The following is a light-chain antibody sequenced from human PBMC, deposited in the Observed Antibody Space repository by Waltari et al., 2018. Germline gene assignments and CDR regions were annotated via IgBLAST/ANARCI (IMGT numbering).Light chain of an antibody. CDR2: DVT. V-gene: IGLV2-14*03. J-gene: IGLJ1*01. Sequence: QSALTQPASVSGSPGQSITISCTANSSDVGDYKYVSWYQQHPGKVPKLLIYDVTNRPSGISYRFSGSKSGYTASLTISGLQAEDEADYYCSSYTTRRTRVFGTGTKVTVL. CDR1: SSDVGDYKY. CDR3: SSYTTRRTRV.